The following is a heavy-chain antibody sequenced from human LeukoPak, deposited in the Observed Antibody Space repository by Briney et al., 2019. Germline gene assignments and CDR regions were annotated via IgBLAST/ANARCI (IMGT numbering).Heavy chain of an antibody. CDR1: GYSISCGYY. CDR3: ARDYIPPIVVVTAGWFDP. Sequence: SETLSLTCAVSGYSISCGYYWGWIRQPPGKGLEWIGSIYHSGSTYCNPSLKSRVTISLDTSKNQFSLNLSSVTAADTAVYYCARDYIPPIVVVTAGWFDPWGQGTLVTVSS. CDR2: IYHSGST. V-gene: IGHV4-38-2*02. J-gene: IGHJ5*02. D-gene: IGHD2-21*02.